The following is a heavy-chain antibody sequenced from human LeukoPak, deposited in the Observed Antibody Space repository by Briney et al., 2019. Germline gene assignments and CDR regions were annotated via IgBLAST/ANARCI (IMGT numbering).Heavy chain of an antibody. J-gene: IGHJ4*02. V-gene: IGHV1-18*01. CDR1: GYTFTSYG. CDR3: AISITSRPNLYYFDY. D-gene: IGHD6-6*01. Sequence: ASVKVSCKASGYTFTSYGISWVRQAPGQGLEWMGWISVYNGNTKYAQRLQDRVTMTTDTSTNTAYMELRSLRSDDTAVYYCAISITSRPNLYYFDYWGQGTLVTVSS. CDR2: ISVYNGNT.